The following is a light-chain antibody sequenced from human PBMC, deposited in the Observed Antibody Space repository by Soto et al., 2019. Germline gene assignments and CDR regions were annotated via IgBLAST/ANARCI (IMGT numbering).Light chain of an antibody. CDR2: AAS. CDR3: YHYNSRPWT. Sequence: DIEMTQSPSTLSVSLGEGATLSCRASQSITSNLAWYQQKPGQAPRLLIPAASTRATGVPARFRGSGSGTELTPIISSRQSDDAFAYYCYHYNSRPWTFGQGTKVDIK. CDR1: QSITSN. V-gene: IGKV3-15*01. J-gene: IGKJ1*01.